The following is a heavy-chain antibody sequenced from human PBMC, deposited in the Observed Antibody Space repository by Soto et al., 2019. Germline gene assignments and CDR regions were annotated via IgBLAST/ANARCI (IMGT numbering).Heavy chain of an antibody. CDR1: GLASGYFY. CDR2: IYGGDST. Sequence: PGGCRRQSCRASGLASGYFYINSVRQTPGKGLEWVSVIYGGDSTYYADSVKGRFTTSRDSSKNTLYLQMNSLRAEDTAVYYCARDPLYCSSTSCCSGVLAIWGKGTTVTVSS. CDR3: ARDPLYCSSTSCCSGVLAI. D-gene: IGHD2-2*01. J-gene: IGHJ3*02. V-gene: IGHV3-53*01.